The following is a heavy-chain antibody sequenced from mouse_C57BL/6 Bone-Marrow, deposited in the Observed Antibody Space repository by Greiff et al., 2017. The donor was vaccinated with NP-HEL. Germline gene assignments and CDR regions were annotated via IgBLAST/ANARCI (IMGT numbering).Heavy chain of an antibody. Sequence: VKLVESGPGLVQPSQSLSITCTVSGFSLTSYGVHWVRQPPGKGLEWLGVIWSGGSTDYNAAFISRLSISKDNSKSQVFFKMNSLQADDTAIYYCAKNYGSKGYFDVWGTGTTVTVSS. CDR3: AKNYGSKGYFDV. CDR1: GFSLTSYG. V-gene: IGHV2-4*01. D-gene: IGHD1-1*01. J-gene: IGHJ1*03. CDR2: IWSGGST.